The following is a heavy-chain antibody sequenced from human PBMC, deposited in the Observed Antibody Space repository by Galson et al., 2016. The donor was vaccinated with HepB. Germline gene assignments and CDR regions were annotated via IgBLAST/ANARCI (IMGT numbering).Heavy chain of an antibody. CDR1: GYTLTELS. V-gene: IGHV1-24*01. D-gene: IGHD5-18*01. CDR3: ATIDFHSSGYSY. Sequence: SVKVSCKVSGYTLTELSMHWVRQAPGKGLEWMGGFDPKNGETIYAQKFQGRVTMTEDTSTDIAYMELSSLRSEDTAVYYCATIDFHSSGYSYWGQGTLVTVSS. J-gene: IGHJ4*02. CDR2: FDPKNGET.